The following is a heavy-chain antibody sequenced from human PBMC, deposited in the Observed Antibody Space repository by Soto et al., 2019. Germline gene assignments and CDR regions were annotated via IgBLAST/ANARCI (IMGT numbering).Heavy chain of an antibody. Sequence: PGGSLRLSCAASGFTFSSYSMNWVRQPPGKGLEWVSSISSSSSYIYYADSVKGRFTISRDNAKNSLYLQRNSRRAEDTAVYYCARDYPLNYYYYGSGGHPKWLDPWGQGTRVTVSS. CDR2: ISSSSSYI. D-gene: IGHD3-10*01. CDR3: ARDYPLNYYYYGSGGHPKWLDP. V-gene: IGHV3-21*01. CDR1: GFTFSSYS. J-gene: IGHJ5*02.